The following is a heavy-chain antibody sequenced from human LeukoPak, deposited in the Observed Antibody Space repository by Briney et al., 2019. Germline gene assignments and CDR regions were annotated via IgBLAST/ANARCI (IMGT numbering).Heavy chain of an antibody. J-gene: IGHJ6*04. CDR1: GGSISSGGYY. Sequence: PSQTLSLTCTVSGGSISSGGYYWSWIRQHPGKGLEWIGYIYYSGSTYYNPSLKSRVTISVDTSKNQFSLKLSSVTAADTAVYYCVRDRVTSKYYYYGMDVWGKGTTVTVSS. CDR2: IYYSGST. CDR3: VRDRVTSKYYYYGMDV. V-gene: IGHV4-31*03.